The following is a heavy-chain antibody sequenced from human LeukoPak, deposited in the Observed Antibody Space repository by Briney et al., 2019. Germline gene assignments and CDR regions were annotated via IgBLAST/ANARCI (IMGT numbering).Heavy chain of an antibody. CDR1: GGSFSGYY. Sequence: SETLSLTCAVYGGSFSGYYRSWTRQPPGKGLEWIGEINHSGSTNYNPSLKSRVTISVDTSKNQFSLKLSSVTAADTAVYYCATRTSSRDGYNYYFDYWGQGTLVTVSS. J-gene: IGHJ4*02. CDR3: ATRTSSRDGYNYYFDY. D-gene: IGHD5-24*01. V-gene: IGHV4-34*01. CDR2: INHSGST.